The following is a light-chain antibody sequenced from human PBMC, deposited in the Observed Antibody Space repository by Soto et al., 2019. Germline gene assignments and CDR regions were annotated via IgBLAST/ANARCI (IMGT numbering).Light chain of an antibody. J-gene: IGLJ2*01. CDR2: DNN. CDR1: SSNIGAVYD. V-gene: IGLV1-40*01. Sequence: QSVLTQPPSVSGAPGQKVTISCTGNSSNIGAVYDVHWYQQLPVTAPKLLIYDNNNRPSGVPDRFSGSKSGTSASLAITGLQAEDEADYYCQSYDSSLSRRVFGGGTKLTVL. CDR3: QSYDSSLSRRV.